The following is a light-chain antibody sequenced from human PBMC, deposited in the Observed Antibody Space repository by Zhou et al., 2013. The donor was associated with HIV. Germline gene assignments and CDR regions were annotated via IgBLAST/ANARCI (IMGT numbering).Light chain of an antibody. CDR1: QGISSY. CDR2: KAS. J-gene: IGKJ4*01. Sequence: AIRITQSPSSLSASTGDRVTITCRASQGISSYLAWYQQKPGKAPKLLIYKASNLESGVPSRFSGSGSGTEFTLTISSLQPDDFATYYCQHYNSYPLAFGVGTKVEIK. CDR3: QHYNSYPLA. V-gene: IGKV1-8*01.